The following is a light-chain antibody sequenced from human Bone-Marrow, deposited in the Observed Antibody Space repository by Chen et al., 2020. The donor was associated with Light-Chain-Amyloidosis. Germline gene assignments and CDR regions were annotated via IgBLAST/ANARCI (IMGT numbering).Light chain of an antibody. V-gene: IGLV3-27*01. Sequence: SFELTHPSSVSVSPGQTDTITCSGDILAKMYAQWFQQRPGQAPMLLIFKDTARPPGIPERFSGSSSGTTVTVTISGAQIDYEGEYFCYSATDNYYVFGGGTKLTV. CDR2: KDT. CDR1: ILAKMY. CDR3: YSATDNYYV. J-gene: IGLJ3*02.